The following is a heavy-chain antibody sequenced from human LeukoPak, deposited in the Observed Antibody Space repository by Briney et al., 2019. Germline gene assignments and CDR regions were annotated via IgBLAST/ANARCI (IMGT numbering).Heavy chain of an antibody. D-gene: IGHD3-3*01. V-gene: IGHV3-30-3*01. Sequence: RSLRLSCAASGFTFSSYAMHWVRQAPGKGLEWVAVISYDGSNKYYADSVKGRFTISRDNSKNTLYLQMNSLRAEDTAVYYCATYDVRITIFGVVRDYWGQGTLVTVSS. CDR3: ATYDVRITIFGVVRDY. J-gene: IGHJ4*02. CDR2: ISYDGSNK. CDR1: GFTFSSYA.